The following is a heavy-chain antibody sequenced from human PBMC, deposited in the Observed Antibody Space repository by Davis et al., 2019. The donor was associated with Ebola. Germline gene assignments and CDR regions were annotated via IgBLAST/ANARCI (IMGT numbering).Heavy chain of an antibody. D-gene: IGHD2-15*01. CDR1: GGSISNYY. J-gene: IGHJ5*02. Sequence: MPSETLSLTCTVSGGSISNYYWSWIRQLPGKGLEWIGYIYGSGSTNYNPSLKSRVTISVDTSKNQFSLRLTSVTAADTAMYYCARGRGSGGSSNNWFDPWGQGTLVTVSS. V-gene: IGHV4-59*01. CDR2: IYGSGST. CDR3: ARGRGSGGSSNNWFDP.